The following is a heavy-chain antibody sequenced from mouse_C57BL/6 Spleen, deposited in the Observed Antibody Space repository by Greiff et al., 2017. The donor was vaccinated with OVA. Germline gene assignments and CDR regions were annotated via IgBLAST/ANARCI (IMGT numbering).Heavy chain of an antibody. V-gene: IGHV5-17*01. D-gene: IGHD2-1*01. Sequence: EVQLVESGGGLVKPGGSLKLSCAASGFTFSDYGMHWVRQAPEKGLEWVAYISSGSSTIYYADTVKGRFTISRDNAKNTLFLQMTSLRSEDTAMYYCARMIYYGNYYFDYWGQGTTLTVSS. CDR1: GFTFSDYG. J-gene: IGHJ2*01. CDR2: ISSGSSTI. CDR3: ARMIYYGNYYFDY.